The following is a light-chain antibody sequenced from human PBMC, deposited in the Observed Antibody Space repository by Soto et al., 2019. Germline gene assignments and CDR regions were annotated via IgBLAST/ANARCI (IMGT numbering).Light chain of an antibody. CDR3: SSYTAITTTRV. V-gene: IGLV2-14*03. CDR2: DVS. Sequence: QSVLTQPASVSGSPGQSITISCTGTSSDVGGYNYVSWYQQHPGKAPQLMIYDVSSRPSGVSHRFSGSKSGTTASLTISGLQAEDVAYYFCSSYTAITTTRVFGGGTKLTVL. J-gene: IGLJ2*01. CDR1: SSDVGGYNY.